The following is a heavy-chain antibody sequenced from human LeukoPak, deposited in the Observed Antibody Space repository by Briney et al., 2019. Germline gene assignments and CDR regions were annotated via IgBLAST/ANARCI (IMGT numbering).Heavy chain of an antibody. D-gene: IGHD2-8*01. V-gene: IGHV4-34*01. CDR3: ARDLYRGYFDL. CDR1: GGSFSGYY. CDR2: INHSGST. Sequence: SETLSLTCTVYGGSFSGYYWSWIRQPPGKGLEWIGEINHSGSTNYNPSLKSRVTMSVDTSKNQFSLKLSSVTAADTAVYYCARDLYRGYFDLWGRGTLVTVSS. J-gene: IGHJ2*01.